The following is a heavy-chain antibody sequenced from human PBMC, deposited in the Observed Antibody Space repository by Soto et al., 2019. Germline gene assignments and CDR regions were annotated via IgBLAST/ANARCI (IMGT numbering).Heavy chain of an antibody. Sequence: SETLSLTCTVSGGSISSDDYYCIWIRQPPGEGLEWIGYIYHSGSTYYNPSLKSRVSISVDTSRNQFSLKLSSVTAADTAVYYCARGRAYYDSSGYYYVDHWGQGALVTVSS. CDR2: IYHSGST. J-gene: IGHJ4*02. CDR3: ARGRAYYDSSGYYYVDH. D-gene: IGHD3-22*01. CDR1: GGSISSDDYY. V-gene: IGHV4-30-4*01.